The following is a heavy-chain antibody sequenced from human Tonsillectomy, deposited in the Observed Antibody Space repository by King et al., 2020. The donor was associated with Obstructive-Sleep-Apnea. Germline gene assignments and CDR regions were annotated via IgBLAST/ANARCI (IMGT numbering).Heavy chain of an antibody. CDR3: ESSRVRDGYLEG. CDR1: GFTFRSYA. Sequence: VQLLESGGGVVQPGRSLRLSCAASGFTFRSYAMHWARQAPGKGLKWVAVISFDGSNKNSPDSVKGRFTISRDNSKNTLSLQMNSLRPEDTAVYYCESSRVRDGYLEGWGQGTLVTVSS. CDR2: ISFDGSNK. D-gene: IGHD5-24*01. V-gene: IGHV3-30*04. J-gene: IGHJ4*02.